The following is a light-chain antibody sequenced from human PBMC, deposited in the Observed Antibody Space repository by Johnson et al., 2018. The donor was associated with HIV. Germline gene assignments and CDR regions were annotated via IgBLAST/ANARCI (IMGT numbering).Light chain of an antibody. CDR1: SSNIGNNY. V-gene: IGLV1-47*01. CDR2: RNV. CDR3: EAWDYSLNEYV. J-gene: IGLJ1*01. Sequence: QSVLTPPPSVSAAPGQKVTISCSGSSSNIGNNYVSWYQQLPGTASKLLMYRNVQRPSGIPYRFTGSKSGTSASLAISGLQAEDEAEYYCEAWDYSLNEYVFGTGTKVTVL.